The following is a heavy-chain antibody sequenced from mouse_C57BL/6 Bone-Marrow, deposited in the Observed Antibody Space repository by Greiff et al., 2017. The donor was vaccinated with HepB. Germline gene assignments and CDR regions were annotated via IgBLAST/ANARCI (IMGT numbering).Heavy chain of an antibody. D-gene: IGHD2-3*01. CDR1: GFTFSSYG. CDR3: ARGWLLRGGFAY. Sequence: EVQLVESGGDLVKPGGSLKLSCAASGFTFSSYGMSWVRQTPDKRLEWVATISSGGSYTYYPDSVKGRFTISRDNAKNTLYLQMSSLKSEDTAMYYCARGWLLRGGFAYWGQGTLVTVSA. CDR2: ISSGGSYT. J-gene: IGHJ3*01. V-gene: IGHV5-6*01.